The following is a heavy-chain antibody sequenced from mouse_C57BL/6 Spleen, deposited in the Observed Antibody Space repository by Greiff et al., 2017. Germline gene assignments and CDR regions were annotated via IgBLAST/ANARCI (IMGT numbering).Heavy chain of an antibody. Sequence: QVQLQQSGAELVRPGTSVKVSCKASGYAFTNYLIEWVKQRPGQGLEWIGVINPGSGGTNYNEKFKGKGTLTADKSSSTAYMQRSSLTSEDSAVYFCARSVFITTVVEDAMDYWGQGTSVTVSS. CDR1: GYAFTNYL. CDR3: ARSVFITTVVEDAMDY. V-gene: IGHV1-54*01. D-gene: IGHD1-1*01. CDR2: INPGSGGT. J-gene: IGHJ4*01.